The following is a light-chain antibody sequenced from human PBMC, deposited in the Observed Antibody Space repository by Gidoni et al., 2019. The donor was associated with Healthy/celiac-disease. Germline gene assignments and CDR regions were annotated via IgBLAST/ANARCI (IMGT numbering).Light chain of an antibody. CDR2: DAS. CDR1: QSVSSY. V-gene: IGKV3-11*01. CDR3: QQRSNWPRT. J-gene: IGKJ1*01. Sequence: ESVLTQSPATLSLSPGERATLSCRASQSVSSYLAWYQQKPGQAPRLLIYDASNRATGIQARFSGSGSGTDFTLTISSLEPEDFAVYYCQQRSNWPRTFGQGTKVEIK.